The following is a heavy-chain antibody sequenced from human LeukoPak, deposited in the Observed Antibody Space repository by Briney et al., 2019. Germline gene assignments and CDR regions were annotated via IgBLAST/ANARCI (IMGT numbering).Heavy chain of an antibody. CDR2: FDPEDGET. CDR1: GYTLTELS. J-gene: IGHJ6*03. Sequence: ASVKVSCKVSGYTLTELSMHWVRQAPGKGLEWMGGFDPEDGETIYAQKFQGRVTMTEDTPTDTAYMELSSLRSEDTAVYYCATGPDTAITMIEKYYVDVWGKGTTVTVSS. D-gene: IGHD3-22*01. CDR3: ATGPDTAITMIEKYYVDV. V-gene: IGHV1-24*01.